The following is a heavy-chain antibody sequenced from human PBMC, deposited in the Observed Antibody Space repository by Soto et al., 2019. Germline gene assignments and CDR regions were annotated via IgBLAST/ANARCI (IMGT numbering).Heavy chain of an antibody. V-gene: IGHV3-33*01. CDR1: GFTFSSYG. CDR3: ARDGQGGAARPGIDY. J-gene: IGHJ4*02. CDR2: IWYDGSNK. D-gene: IGHD6-6*01. Sequence: QVQLVESGGGVVQPGRSLRLSCAASGFTFSSYGMHWVRQAPGKGLEWVAVIWYDGSNKYYADSVKGRFTISRDNSKNTLYLQMNSLRAEDTAVYYCARDGQGGAARPGIDYWGQGTLVTVSS.